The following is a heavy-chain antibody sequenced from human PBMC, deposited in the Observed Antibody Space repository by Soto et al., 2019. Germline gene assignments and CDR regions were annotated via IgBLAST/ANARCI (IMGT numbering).Heavy chain of an antibody. CDR3: AREYPGPFDY. CDR2: IIPILGIA. V-gene: IGHV1-69*08. CDR1: GSTFSSYT. Sequence: QVQLVQSGAEVKKPGSSVKVSCKASGSTFSSYTISWLRQAPGQGLEWMGRIIPILGIANYAQKFQGRVTITADKSTSTAYMELSSLRSEDTAVYYCAREYPGPFDYWGQGTLVTVSS. J-gene: IGHJ4*02.